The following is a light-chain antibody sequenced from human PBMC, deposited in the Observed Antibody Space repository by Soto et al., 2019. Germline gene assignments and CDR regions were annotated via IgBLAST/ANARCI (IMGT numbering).Light chain of an antibody. CDR3: SSYTSSSTPHV. J-gene: IGLJ1*01. V-gene: IGLV2-14*01. CDR1: SSDVGGYNY. Sequence: QSALTQPASVSGSPGQSITISCTGTSSDVGGYNYVSWYQQHPGKAPKLMIYEVSNRPSGVSNRFSGSKSGNTASLTISGLQAEDEADYYGSSYTSSSTPHVFGTGTKLTVL. CDR2: EVS.